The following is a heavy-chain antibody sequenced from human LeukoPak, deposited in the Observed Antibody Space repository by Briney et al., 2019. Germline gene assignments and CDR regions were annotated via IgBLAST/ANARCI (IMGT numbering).Heavy chain of an antibody. CDR2: IYHSGTT. D-gene: IGHD2-2*02. CDR3: ARATIVPAAINWFDP. Sequence: RPSETLSLTCTVSGGSISSGDYYWSWIRQPPGKGLEWIGYIYHSGTTYYNPSLKSRVTMSVDTSKNQFSLKLSSVTAAGTAVYYCARATIVPAAINWFDPWGQGTLVTVSS. CDR1: GGSISSGDYY. V-gene: IGHV4-30-4*01. J-gene: IGHJ5*02.